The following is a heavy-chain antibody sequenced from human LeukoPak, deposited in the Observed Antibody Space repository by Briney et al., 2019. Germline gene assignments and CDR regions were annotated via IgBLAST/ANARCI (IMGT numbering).Heavy chain of an antibody. CDR2: INHSGST. V-gene: IGHV4-34*01. Sequence: SETLSLTCAVYGGSFSGYYWSWIRQPPGKGLEWIGEINHSGSTNYNPSLKSRVTISVDTSKNQFSLKLSSVTAADTAVYYCATYYYDSSGYSSVAFDIWGQGTMVTVSS. D-gene: IGHD3-22*01. J-gene: IGHJ3*02. CDR1: GGSFSGYY. CDR3: ATYYYDSSGYSSVAFDI.